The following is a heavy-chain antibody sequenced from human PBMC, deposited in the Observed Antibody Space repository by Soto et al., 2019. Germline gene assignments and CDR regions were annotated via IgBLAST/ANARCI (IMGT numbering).Heavy chain of an antibody. CDR3: LYRGGHGPGDY. D-gene: IGHD2-15*01. CDR1: GVTFSNAW. V-gene: IGHV3-15*07. CDR2: IKSKIDGGTT. J-gene: IGHJ4*02. Sequence: PGGSLRLSCAASGVTFSNAWMNWVRQAPGKGLEWVGRIKSKIDGGTTDYAAPVKGRFTISRDDSENTLYLQMNSLKTEDTAVYYCLYRGGHGPGDYRAQRTPVTVSS.